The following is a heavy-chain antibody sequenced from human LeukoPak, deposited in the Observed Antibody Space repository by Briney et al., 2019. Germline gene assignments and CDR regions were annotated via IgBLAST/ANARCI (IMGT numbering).Heavy chain of an antibody. CDR1: GGTFSSYA. CDR2: IIPIFGTA. D-gene: IGHD3-22*01. V-gene: IGHV1-69*01. J-gene: IGHJ5*02. Sequence: SVKVSCKASGGTFSSYAISWVRQAPGQGLEWMGGIIPIFGTANYAQKFQGRVTITADESTSTAYMELSSLRSEDTAVYYCARVRNYYDSSGYYPDMGWFDPWGREPWSPSPQ. CDR3: ARVRNYYDSSGYYPDMGWFDP.